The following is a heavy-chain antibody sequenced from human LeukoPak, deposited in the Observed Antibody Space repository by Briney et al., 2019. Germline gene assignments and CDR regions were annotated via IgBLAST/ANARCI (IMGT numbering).Heavy chain of an antibody. V-gene: IGHV4-34*01. D-gene: IGHD2-2*01. J-gene: IGHJ4*02. CDR2: INHSGST. CDR3: ARGMDFQLPFDY. Sequence: SETLSLTCAVYGGSFSGYYWSWIRQPPGKGLEWIREINHSGSTNYNPSLKSRVTISVDTSKNQFSLKLSSVTAADTAVYYCARGMDFQLPFDYWGQGTLVTVSS. CDR1: GGSFSGYY.